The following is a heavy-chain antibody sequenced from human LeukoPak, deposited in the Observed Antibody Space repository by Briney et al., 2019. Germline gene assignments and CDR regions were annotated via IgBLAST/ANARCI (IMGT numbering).Heavy chain of an antibody. D-gene: IGHD5-24*01. Sequence: SETLSLTCTVSGGSISSGDYYWSWIRQPPGKGLEWIGYIYYSGGTYYNPSLKSRVTISVDTSKNQFSLKLSSVTAADTAVYYCARGGAEGYNHGAFDYWGQGTLVTVSS. J-gene: IGHJ4*02. CDR3: ARGGAEGYNHGAFDY. CDR1: GGSISSGDYY. V-gene: IGHV4-30-4*08. CDR2: IYYSGGT.